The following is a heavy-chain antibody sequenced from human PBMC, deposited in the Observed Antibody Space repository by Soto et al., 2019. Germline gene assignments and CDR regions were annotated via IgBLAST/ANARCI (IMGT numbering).Heavy chain of an antibody. CDR3: AREVVVPAIYYYYMDV. Sequence: GGSLRLSCAASGFTFSSYGMHWVRQAPGKGLEWVAVIWYDGSNKYYADSVKGRFTISRDNSKNTLYLQMNSLRAEDTAVYYCAREVVVPAIYYYYMDVWGKGTTVTVSS. V-gene: IGHV3-33*01. CDR2: IWYDGSNK. CDR1: GFTFSSYG. J-gene: IGHJ6*03. D-gene: IGHD2-2*01.